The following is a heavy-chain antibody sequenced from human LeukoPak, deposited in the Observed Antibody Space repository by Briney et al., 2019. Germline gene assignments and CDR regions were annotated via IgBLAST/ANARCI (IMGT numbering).Heavy chain of an antibody. CDR2: IYSGGST. D-gene: IGHD3-16*01. Sequence: GGSLRLSCAASGFTFSDYYMSWIRQAPGKGLEWVSVIYSGGSTDYADSVKGRFTISRDNSKNTLYLQMNSLRAEDTAVYYCARLSRTFGRLGAFDYWGQGTLVTVSS. CDR3: ARLSRTFGRLGAFDY. CDR1: GFTFSDYY. V-gene: IGHV3-66*04. J-gene: IGHJ4*02.